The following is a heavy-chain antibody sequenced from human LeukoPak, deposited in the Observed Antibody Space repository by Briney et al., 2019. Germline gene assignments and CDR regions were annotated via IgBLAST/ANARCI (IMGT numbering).Heavy chain of an antibody. D-gene: IGHD5-18*01. Sequence: GGSLRLSCAASGFTLSDYYMTWIRQAPGKGLEWVSYISSSSSYTNYADPVKGRFTISRDNAKNSLYLQMNSLRAEDTAVYYCARVRRDTAMVKDYWGQGTLVTVSS. CDR1: GFTLSDYY. J-gene: IGHJ4*02. CDR2: ISSSSSYT. V-gene: IGHV3-11*06. CDR3: ARVRRDTAMVKDY.